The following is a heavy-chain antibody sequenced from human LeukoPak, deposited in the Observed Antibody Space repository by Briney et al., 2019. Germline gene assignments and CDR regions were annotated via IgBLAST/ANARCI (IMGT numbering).Heavy chain of an antibody. V-gene: IGHV3-23*01. D-gene: IGHD3-22*01. Sequence: GGSLRLSCAASGFTFSSYAMSWVRQAPGKGLEWVSGVSTSGGSTYYADSVKGRFTISRDNSKNTLHLQMNSLRAEDTAIYYCAEQAYDSPRTDFDYWGQGTLVTVSS. CDR2: VSTSGGST. J-gene: IGHJ4*02. CDR1: GFTFSSYA. CDR3: AEQAYDSPRTDFDY.